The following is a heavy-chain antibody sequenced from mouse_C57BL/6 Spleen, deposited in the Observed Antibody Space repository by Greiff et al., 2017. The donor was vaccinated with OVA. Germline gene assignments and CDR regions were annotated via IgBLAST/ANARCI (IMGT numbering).Heavy chain of an antibody. D-gene: IGHD1-1*01. Sequence: EVKLMESGGGLVKPGGSLKLSCAASGFTFSSYAMSWVRQTPEKRLEWVATISDGGSYTYYPDNVKGRFTISRDNAKNNLYLQMSHLKSEDTAMYYCARDEGFYYYGSTAGWYFDVWGTGTTVTVSS. V-gene: IGHV5-4*01. CDR1: GFTFSSYA. J-gene: IGHJ1*03. CDR2: ISDGGSYT. CDR3: ARDEGFYYYGSTAGWYFDV.